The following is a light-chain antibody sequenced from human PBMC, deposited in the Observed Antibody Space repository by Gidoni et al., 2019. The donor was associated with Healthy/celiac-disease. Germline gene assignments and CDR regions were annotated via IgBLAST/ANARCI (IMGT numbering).Light chain of an antibody. J-gene: IGKJ1*01. CDR3: QQRSHWPPWT. Sequence: EIVLTQYQATLSLSPGERATLSCRASQSVSSYLAWYQQKPGQAPRLLIYDASNRATGIPARFSGRGSGTDFTLPISRLEPEDFAVYYCQQRSHWPPWTFGQGTKVEIK. V-gene: IGKV3-11*01. CDR1: QSVSSY. CDR2: DAS.